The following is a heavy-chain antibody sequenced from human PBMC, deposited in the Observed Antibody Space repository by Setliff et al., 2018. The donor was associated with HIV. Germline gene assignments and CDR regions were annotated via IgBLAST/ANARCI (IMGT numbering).Heavy chain of an antibody. CDR1: GFTFSSYG. J-gene: IGHJ2*01. CDR2: ISYDGSNK. CDR3: AKSNPGIGFWYFDL. Sequence: GESLRLSCAASGFTFSSYGMHWVRQAPGKGLEWVAVISYDGSNKYYADSVKGRFTISRDNSKNTLYLQMNSLRAEDTAVYYCAKSNPGIGFWYFDLWGRGTLVTVS. D-gene: IGHD3-10*01. V-gene: IGHV3-30*18.